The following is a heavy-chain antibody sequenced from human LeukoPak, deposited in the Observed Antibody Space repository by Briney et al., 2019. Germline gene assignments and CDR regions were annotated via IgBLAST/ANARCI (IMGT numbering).Heavy chain of an antibody. CDR1: GFTVSSNY. V-gene: IGHV3-74*01. CDR2: INSDGSST. Sequence: TGGSLRLSCAASGFTVSSNYMTWVRQAPGKGLVWVSRINSDGSSTSYADSVKGRFTISRDNAKNTLYLQMNSLRAEDTAVYYCARVSSSSKVWFDPWGQGTLVTVSS. D-gene: IGHD6-6*01. CDR3: ARVSSSSKVWFDP. J-gene: IGHJ5*02.